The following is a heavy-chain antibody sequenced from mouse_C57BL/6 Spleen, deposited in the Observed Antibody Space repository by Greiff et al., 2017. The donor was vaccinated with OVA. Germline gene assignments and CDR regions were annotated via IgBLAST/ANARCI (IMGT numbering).Heavy chain of an antibody. CDR2: IDPSDSYN. V-gene: IGHV1-50*01. J-gene: IGHJ2*01. CDR1: GYTFTSYW. D-gene: IGHD2-3*01. Sequence: VQLQQPGAELVKPGASVKLSCKASGYTFTSYWMQWVKQRPGQGLEWIGEIDPSDSYNNYNPKLKGKATFTLDTSSSTAYMQLSSLTSEDSAVYYCARWLLLFDYWGQGTTLTVSS. CDR3: ARWLLLFDY.